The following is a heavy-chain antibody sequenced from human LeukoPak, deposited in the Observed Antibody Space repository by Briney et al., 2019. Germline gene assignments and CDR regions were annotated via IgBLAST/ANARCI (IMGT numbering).Heavy chain of an antibody. CDR3: ARGVGYSGYVDY. D-gene: IGHD5-12*01. CDR1: GFTVFNYW. Sequence: HSGGSLRLSCAASGFTVFNYWMSWVRQAPGKGLEWVANINLDGSQKYYVDSLKGRFTISRDNAKNSLYLQMDSLRAEDTAVYYCARGVGYSGYVDYWGQGTLVTVSS. J-gene: IGHJ4*02. CDR2: INLDGSQK. V-gene: IGHV3-7*04.